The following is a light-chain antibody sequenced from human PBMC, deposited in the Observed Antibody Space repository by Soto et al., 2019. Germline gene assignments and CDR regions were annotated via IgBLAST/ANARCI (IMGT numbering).Light chain of an antibody. Sequence: QSVLTQPPSVSAAPGQKVTISCSGSSSNIGNNYVSWYQQLPGTAPKLLIYDNNKRPSGIPDLFSGSKSGTSATLGITGLQTGDEADYYCGTWDSSLSTYVFGTGTKV. J-gene: IGLJ1*01. V-gene: IGLV1-51*01. CDR1: SSNIGNNY. CDR3: GTWDSSLSTYV. CDR2: DNN.